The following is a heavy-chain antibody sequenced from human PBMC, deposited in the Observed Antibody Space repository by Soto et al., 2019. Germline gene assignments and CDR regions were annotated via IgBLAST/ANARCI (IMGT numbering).Heavy chain of an antibody. J-gene: IGHJ5*02. CDR1: GDSISSSSYY. Sequence: QLQLQESGPGLVKPSETLSLTCTVSGDSISSSSYYWGWIRQPPGKGLEWIGSIYYSGSTYYNPSLKSRVTISVDTSKNQFSLKLSSVTAADTAVYYCARLDYYDSSGIPNWFDPWGQGTLVTVSS. D-gene: IGHD3-22*01. CDR3: ARLDYYDSSGIPNWFDP. V-gene: IGHV4-39*01. CDR2: IYYSGST.